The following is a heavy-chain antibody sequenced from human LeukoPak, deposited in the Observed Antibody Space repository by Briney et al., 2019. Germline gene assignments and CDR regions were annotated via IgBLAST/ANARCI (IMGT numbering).Heavy chain of an antibody. CDR3: ARGDRLQSFVY. CDR1: GYTFTSYA. J-gene: IGHJ4*02. D-gene: IGHD4-11*01. Sequence: GASVKVSCKASGYTFTSYAMNWLRQAPGQGLEWMGWINTNTGNPMYAQGFTGRFVFSLDTSVSTAYLQISSLKAEDTAMYYCARGDRLQSFVYWGQGILVTVSS. CDR2: INTNTGNP. V-gene: IGHV7-4-1*02.